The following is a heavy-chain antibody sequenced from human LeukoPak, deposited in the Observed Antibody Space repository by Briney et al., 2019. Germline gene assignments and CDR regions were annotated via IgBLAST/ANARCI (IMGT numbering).Heavy chain of an antibody. D-gene: IGHD3-10*02. J-gene: IGHJ6*02. V-gene: IGHV4-30-4*01. CDR2: IYYSGST. CDR1: GGSTSSGDYY. CDR3: ARGSLYVLYGMDV. Sequence: SETLSLTCTVSGGSTSSGDYYWSWIRQPPGKGLEWIGYIYYSGSTYYNPSLKSRVTISVDTSKNQFSLKLSSVTAADTAVYYCARGSLYVLYGMDVWGQGTTVTVSS.